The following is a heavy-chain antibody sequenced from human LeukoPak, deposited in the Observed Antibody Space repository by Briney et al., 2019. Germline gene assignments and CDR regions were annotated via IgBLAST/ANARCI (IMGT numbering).Heavy chain of an antibody. CDR2: ISWNSGSI. V-gene: IGHV3-9*01. Sequence: GGSLRLSCAASGFTFGDYAMHWVRQAPGKGLEWVSGISWNSGSIGYADSVKGRFTISRDNAKNSLYLQMNSLRAEDTALYYCAKDMTYPNLDSSSWYDSWGQGTLVTVSS. CDR3: AKDMTYPNLDSSSWYDS. J-gene: IGHJ5*01. D-gene: IGHD6-13*01. CDR1: GFTFGDYA.